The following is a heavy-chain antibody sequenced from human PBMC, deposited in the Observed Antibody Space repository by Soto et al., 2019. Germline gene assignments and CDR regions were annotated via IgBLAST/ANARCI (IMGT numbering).Heavy chain of an antibody. J-gene: IGHJ5*02. D-gene: IGHD6-6*01. CDR2: IYYSGST. CDR3: AVGIAARGSWFDP. Sequence: SETLSLTCTVSGGSISSSSYYWGWIRQPPGKGLEWIGSIYYSGSTYYNPSLKSRVTISVDTSKNQFSLKLSSVTAADTAVYYCAVGIAARGSWFDPWGQGTLVTVSS. CDR1: GGSISSSSYY. V-gene: IGHV4-39*01.